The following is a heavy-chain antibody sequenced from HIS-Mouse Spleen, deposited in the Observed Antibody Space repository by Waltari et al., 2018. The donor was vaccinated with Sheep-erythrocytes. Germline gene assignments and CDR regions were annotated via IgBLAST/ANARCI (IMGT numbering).Heavy chain of an antibody. J-gene: IGHJ3*02. D-gene: IGHD1-26*01. Sequence: QVQLQESGPGLVKPSETLSLTCTVSGCSISIYYWSWIRQPPGKGLEWIGYIYYSGSTNYNPSLKSRVTISVDTSKNQFSLKLSSVTAADTAVYYCARAWELRSSAFDIWGQGTMVTVSS. CDR3: ARAWELRSSAFDI. CDR1: GCSISIYY. CDR2: IYYSGST. V-gene: IGHV4-59*01.